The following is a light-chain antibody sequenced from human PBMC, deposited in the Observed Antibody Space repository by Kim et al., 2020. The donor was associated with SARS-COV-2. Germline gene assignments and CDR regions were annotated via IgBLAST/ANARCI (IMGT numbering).Light chain of an antibody. V-gene: IGLV3-19*01. CDR2: GKN. J-gene: IGLJ2*01. CDR1: SLRSYY. Sequence: SSELTQDPAVSVALGQTVRITCQGDSLRSYYASCYQQKPGQAPVLVIYGKNNRPSWIPDRFSGSSSGNTASLTITGAQAEDEADYYCNSRDSSGNHQVVF. CDR3: NSRDSSGNHQVV.